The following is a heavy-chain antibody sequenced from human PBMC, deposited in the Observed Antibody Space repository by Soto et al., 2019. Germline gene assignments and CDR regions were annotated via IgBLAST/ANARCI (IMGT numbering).Heavy chain of an antibody. Sequence: GASVKVSCKASGYTFTSYDINWVRQATGQGLEWMGWMNPNSGNTGYAQKFQGRVTMTRNTSISTAYMELSSLRSEDTAVYYCARGRTILTGYYFAYWGQGTLVTVSS. J-gene: IGHJ4*02. V-gene: IGHV1-8*01. CDR1: GYTFTSYD. D-gene: IGHD3-9*01. CDR2: MNPNSGNT. CDR3: ARGRTILTGYYFAY.